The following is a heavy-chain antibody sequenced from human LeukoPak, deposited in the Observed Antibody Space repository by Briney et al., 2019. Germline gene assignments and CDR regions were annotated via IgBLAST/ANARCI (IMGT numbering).Heavy chain of an antibody. D-gene: IGHD4-17*01. Sequence: GGSLRLSCAASGFTFSDYYMSWIRQAPGKGLEWVSYISSSGITIYYADSVKGRFTISRDNAKNSLYLQMNSLRAEDTAVYYCARSKDYGDDGMDVWGQGTTVTVSS. CDR2: ISSSGITI. J-gene: IGHJ6*02. CDR3: ARSKDYGDDGMDV. CDR1: GFTFSDYY. V-gene: IGHV3-11*01.